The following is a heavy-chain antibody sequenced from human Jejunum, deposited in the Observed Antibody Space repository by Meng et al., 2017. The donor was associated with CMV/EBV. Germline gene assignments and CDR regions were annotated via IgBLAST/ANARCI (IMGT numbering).Heavy chain of an antibody. Sequence: STYAMNWVRKAPGKGLEWVSGISGSGDSTYYTDSVKGRFTISRDNSQNTLYLHMSSLRAEDTAVYFCAKGGTLNVVVPDASWAIGYWGQGTLVTVSS. CDR3: AKGGTLNVVVPDASWAIGY. V-gene: IGHV3-23*01. D-gene: IGHD2-2*01. J-gene: IGHJ4*02. CDR2: ISGSGDST. CDR1: STYA.